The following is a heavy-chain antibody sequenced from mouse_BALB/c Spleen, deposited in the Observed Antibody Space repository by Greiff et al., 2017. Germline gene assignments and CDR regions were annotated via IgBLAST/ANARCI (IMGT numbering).Heavy chain of an antibody. CDR1: GFTFSNYW. CDR2: IRLKSNNYAT. J-gene: IGHJ1*01. CDR3: TRGGQWYFDV. D-gene: IGHD1-1*02. Sequence: EVKVEESGGGLVQPGGSMKLSCVASGFTFSNYWMNWVRQSPEKGLEWVAEIRLKSNNYATHYAESVKGRFTISRDDSKSSVYLQMNNLRAEDTGIYYCTRGGQWYFDVWGAGTTVTVSS. V-gene: IGHV6-6*02.